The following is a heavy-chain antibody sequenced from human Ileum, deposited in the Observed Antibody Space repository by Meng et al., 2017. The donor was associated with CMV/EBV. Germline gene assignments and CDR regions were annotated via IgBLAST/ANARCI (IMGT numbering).Heavy chain of an antibody. D-gene: IGHD4-23*01. CDR2: IFTRGNT. V-gene: IGHV4-61*02. J-gene: IGHJ4*02. Sequence: SGGSISTGSYFWTWIRQPAGKGLEWIGRIFTRGNTDYNPSLKSRVTISVDTSKNQVSLQLTSVTAADTAVYYCARNPSYPGNEGAFDYWGQGTLVTVSS. CDR3: ARNPSYPGNEGAFDY. CDR1: GGSISTGSYF.